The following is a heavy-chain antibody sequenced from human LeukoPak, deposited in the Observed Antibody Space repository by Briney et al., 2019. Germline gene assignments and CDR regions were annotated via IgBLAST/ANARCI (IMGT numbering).Heavy chain of an antibody. J-gene: IGHJ6*03. CDR2: INHSGST. CDR3: ARTIYRYGWDPRYYYYYMDV. Sequence: SDTLSLTCAVYGGSFSGYYWSWMRQPPGKGLEWIGEINHSGSTNYNPSLKSRVTISVDTSKNQFSLKLSSVTAADTAVYYCARTIYRYGWDPRYYYYYMDVWGKGTTVTISS. CDR1: GGSFSGYY. V-gene: IGHV4-34*01. D-gene: IGHD6-19*01.